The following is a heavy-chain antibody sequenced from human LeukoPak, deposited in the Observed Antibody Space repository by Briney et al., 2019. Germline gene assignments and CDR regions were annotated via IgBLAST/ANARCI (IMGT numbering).Heavy chain of an antibody. CDR3: AREVAAAGRSVIVVTNYFDY. J-gene: IGHJ4*02. CDR1: GYTSTSYY. V-gene: IGHV1-46*03. D-gene: IGHD6-13*01. Sequence: GASVKVSCKASGYTSTSYYMHWVRQAPGQGLEWMGIINPSGGSTSYAQKFQGRVTMTRDTSTSTVYMELSSLRSEDTAVYYCAREVAAAGRSVIVVTNYFDYWGQGTLVTVSS. CDR2: INPSGGST.